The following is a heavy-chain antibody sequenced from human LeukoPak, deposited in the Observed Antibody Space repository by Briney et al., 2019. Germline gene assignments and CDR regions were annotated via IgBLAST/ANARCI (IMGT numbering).Heavy chain of an antibody. J-gene: IGHJ5*02. Sequence: SETLSLTRTVSCVSNSRHHWICIRQPAGKGREWIVCIYTRGRTKYHPSITSRVTMSVDTSKKQFSLKLSSVTAADTAVYYCARDLSQELPLWFGELPLSNWFAPWGQGTLVTVSS. CDR3: ARDLSQELPLWFGELPLSNWFAP. CDR1: CVSNSRHH. V-gene: IGHV4-4*07. CDR2: IYTRGRT. D-gene: IGHD3-10*01.